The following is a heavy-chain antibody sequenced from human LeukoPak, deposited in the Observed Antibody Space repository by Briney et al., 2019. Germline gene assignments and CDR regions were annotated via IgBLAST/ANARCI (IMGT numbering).Heavy chain of an antibody. CDR2: MNPNSGNT. CDR1: GYTFTGYD. J-gene: IGHJ4*02. D-gene: IGHD4-17*01. CDR3: ARGHHGDFNY. Sequence: ASVKVSCKASGYTFTGYDINWVRQATGQGLEWMGWMNPNSGNTDYAQKFQGRVTITRNTSISTAYMELSSLRSEDTAVYYCARGHHGDFNYWGQGTLVTVSS. V-gene: IGHV1-8*03.